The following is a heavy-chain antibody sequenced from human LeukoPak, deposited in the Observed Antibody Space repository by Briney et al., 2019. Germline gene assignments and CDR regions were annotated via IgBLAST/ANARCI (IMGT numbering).Heavy chain of an antibody. Sequence: WMGRIDPSDSYTNYSPSFQGHVTISADKSISTAYLQWSSLKASDTAMYYCARHQGATVYFYWGQGTLVTVSS. V-gene: IGHV5-10-1*01. J-gene: IGHJ4*02. D-gene: IGHD2/OR15-2a*01. CDR3: ARHQGATVYFY. CDR2: IDPSDSYT.